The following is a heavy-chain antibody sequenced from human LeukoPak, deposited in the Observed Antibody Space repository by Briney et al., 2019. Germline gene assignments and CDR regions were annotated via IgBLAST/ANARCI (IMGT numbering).Heavy chain of an antibody. V-gene: IGHV2-70*11. J-gene: IGHJ6*03. Sequence: SGPALVKPTQTLTLTCTFSGFSLSTSGMCVSWIRQPPGKALEWLARIDWDDDKYYSTSLKTRLTISKDTSKNQVVLTMTNMDPVDTATYYCARAYGSGTYYYMDVWGKGTTVTVSS. CDR3: ARAYGSGTYYYMDV. CDR2: IDWDDDK. D-gene: IGHD3-10*01. CDR1: GFSLSTSGMC.